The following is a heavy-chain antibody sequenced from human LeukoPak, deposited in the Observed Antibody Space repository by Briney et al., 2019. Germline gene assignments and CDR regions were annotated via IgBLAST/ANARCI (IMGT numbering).Heavy chain of an antibody. CDR1: GFTFNTYA. Sequence: GGSLRLSCAASGFTFNTYAMSWVRQTPGRGLEWVASISGSGGSPYYADSGKGRFTISRDNSKNTLYLQTNSLRAEDTAVYYCAKFVWGSYLHFDFWGQGTLVTVCS. J-gene: IGHJ4*02. V-gene: IGHV3-23*01. CDR2: ISGSGGSP. CDR3: AKFVWGSYLHFDF. D-gene: IGHD3-16*01.